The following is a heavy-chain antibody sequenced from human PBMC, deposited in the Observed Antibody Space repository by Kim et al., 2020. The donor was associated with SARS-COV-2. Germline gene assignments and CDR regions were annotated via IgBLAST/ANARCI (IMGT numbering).Heavy chain of an antibody. Sequence: GGSLRLSCAASGFTFSSDWMTWVRQAPGKGLEWVANIKEDGSKEYYVDSVKGRFTISRDNAKNSLYLQMNSLRAEDTAVYYCAKVSENIVAAGFFDYWGQGTLVTVSS. CDR2: IKEDGSKE. V-gene: IGHV3-7*03. D-gene: IGHD6-13*01. CDR1: GFTFSSDW. J-gene: IGHJ4*02. CDR3: AKVSENIVAAGFFDY.